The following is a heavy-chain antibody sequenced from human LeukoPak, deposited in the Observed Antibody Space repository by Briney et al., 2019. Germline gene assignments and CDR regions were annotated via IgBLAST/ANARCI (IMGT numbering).Heavy chain of an antibody. D-gene: IGHD1-1*01. CDR3: ARETSGYELDC. Sequence: GGSLRLSCAASGFTFSNAWMNWVRQAPGKGLVWVSRINGDGRTTPYADSVKGRFTISRDNAKNTLYLQIDSLRAEDTAVYYCARETSGYELDCWGQGTLVTVSS. V-gene: IGHV3-74*01. CDR2: INGDGRTT. J-gene: IGHJ4*02. CDR1: GFTFSNAW.